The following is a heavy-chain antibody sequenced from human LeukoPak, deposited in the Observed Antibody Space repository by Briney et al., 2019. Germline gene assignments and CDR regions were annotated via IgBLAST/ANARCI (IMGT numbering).Heavy chain of an antibody. CDR2: ISSSGSNS. Sequence: PGGSLRLSCATSGFTFSIYGISWVRQAPGKGLEWVSYISSSGSNSYHADSVKGRFSISRDNSKNSLYLQMNSLRAEGTAVYYCARVDYGSGFDYWGQGTLVTVSS. CDR1: GFTFSIYG. D-gene: IGHD3-10*01. J-gene: IGHJ4*02. V-gene: IGHV3-48*01. CDR3: ARVDYGSGFDY.